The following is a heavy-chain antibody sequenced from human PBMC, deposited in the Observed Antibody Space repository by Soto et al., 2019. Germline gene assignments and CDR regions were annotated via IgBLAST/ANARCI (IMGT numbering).Heavy chain of an antibody. CDR1: GFTFSDYY. D-gene: IGHD5-18*01. V-gene: IGHV3-30-3*01. CDR3: ARGSYSYGRLGYYGMDV. J-gene: IGHJ6*02. Sequence: GGSLRLSCAASGFTFSDYYMSWIRQAPGKGLEWVAVISYDGSNKYYADSVKGRFTISRDNSKNTLYLQMNSLRAEDTAVYYCARGSYSYGRLGYYGMDVWGQGTTVTVSS. CDR2: ISYDGSNK.